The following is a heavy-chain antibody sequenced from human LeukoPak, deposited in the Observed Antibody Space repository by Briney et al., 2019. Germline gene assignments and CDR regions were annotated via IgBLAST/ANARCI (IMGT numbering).Heavy chain of an antibody. CDR3: ARDHLSPGSFDY. Sequence: PSETLSLTCTVSGGSISSYYWSWIRQPAGKGLEWIGRIYTSGSTNYNPSLKSRVTISVDKSKNQFSLKLSSVTAADTAVYYCARDHLSPGSFDYWGQGTLVTVSS. CDR2: IYTSGST. J-gene: IGHJ4*02. CDR1: GGSISSYY. V-gene: IGHV4-4*07.